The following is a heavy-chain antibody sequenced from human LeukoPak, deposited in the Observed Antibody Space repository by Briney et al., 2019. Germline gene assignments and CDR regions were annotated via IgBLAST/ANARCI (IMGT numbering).Heavy chain of an antibody. J-gene: IGHJ5*02. V-gene: IGHV4-39*07. Sequence: PSETLSLTCTVSGGSVSSSSSYWGWIRQPPGKGLEWIGSIYYSGSTYYNPSLKSRVTMSVDTSTNQFSLKLSSVTAADTALYYCARVGNPLVTVFAWFDPWGRGTLVTVSS. CDR1: GGSVSSSSSY. CDR2: IYYSGST. CDR3: ARVGNPLVTVFAWFDP. D-gene: IGHD3-3*01.